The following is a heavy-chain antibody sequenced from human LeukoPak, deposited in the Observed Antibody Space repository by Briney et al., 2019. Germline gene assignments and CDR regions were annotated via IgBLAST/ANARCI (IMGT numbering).Heavy chain of an antibody. CDR3: VKGGDGYNSDY. Sequence: GGSLRLSCAASGFTVSSNYMSWVRQAPGKGLEWVSVIYSGGSTYYADSVKGRFTISRDNSKNTLYLQMNSLRAEDTAVYYCVKGGDGYNSDYWGQGTLVTVSS. V-gene: IGHV3-53*01. CDR2: IYSGGST. J-gene: IGHJ4*02. CDR1: GFTVSSNY. D-gene: IGHD5-24*01.